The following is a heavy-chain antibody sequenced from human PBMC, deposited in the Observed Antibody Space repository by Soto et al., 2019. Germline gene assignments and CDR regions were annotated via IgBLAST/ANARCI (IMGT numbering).Heavy chain of an antibody. D-gene: IGHD3-3*01. V-gene: IGHV4-39*07. CDR1: GGSISSSSYY. CDR3: ARFLEWLSGMYYFDY. Sequence: SETLSLTCTVSGGSISSSSYYWGWIRQPPGKGLEWIGSIYYSGSTYYNPSLKSRVTISVDTSKNQFSLKLSSVTAADTAVYYCARFLEWLSGMYYFDYWGQGTLVTVSS. J-gene: IGHJ4*02. CDR2: IYYSGST.